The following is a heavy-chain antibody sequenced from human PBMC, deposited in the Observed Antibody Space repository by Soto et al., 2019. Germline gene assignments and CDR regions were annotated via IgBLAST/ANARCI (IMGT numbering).Heavy chain of an antibody. V-gene: IGHV1-18*01. D-gene: IGHD3-16*02. CDR2: ISAYNGNT. CDR1: GYTFTSYG. CDR3: ARDLVITFGGVIDPNWFDP. Sequence: ASVKGSCKASGYTFTSYGISWLRQAPGQGLEWMGWISAYNGNTNYAQKLQGRVTMTTDTSTSTAYMELRSLRSDDTAVYYCARDLVITFGGVIDPNWFDPWGQGTLVTVSS. J-gene: IGHJ5*02.